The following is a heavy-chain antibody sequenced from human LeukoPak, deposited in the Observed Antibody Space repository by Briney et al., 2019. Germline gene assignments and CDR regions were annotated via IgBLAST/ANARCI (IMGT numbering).Heavy chain of an antibody. CDR3: AKGGYSYCYFTYFDY. CDR1: GLTFDEYA. Sequence: GGSLTLSCAVSGLTFDEYAMHWVRQATGKGLEWLSGFSWYSGSIGYADSVKGRFTISRDDAKNSLYLQMNSLRAEDAAVYYCAKGGYSYCYFTYFDYWGQGTLVTVSS. V-gene: IGHV3-9*01. J-gene: IGHJ4*02. D-gene: IGHD5-18*01. CDR2: FSWYSGSI.